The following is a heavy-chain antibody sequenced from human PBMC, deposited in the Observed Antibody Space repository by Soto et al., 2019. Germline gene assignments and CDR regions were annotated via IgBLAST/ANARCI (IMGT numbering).Heavy chain of an antibody. CDR2: IYNSGST. Sequence: SETLSLTCTVSGGSISSGGYYRSWIRQHPGKGLEWIGYIYNSGSTYYNPSLKSRVTISVDTSKNQFSLKLSSVTAADTAVYSCARAPYSSGHNDAFDIWGQGTMVTVSS. CDR1: GGSISSGGYY. J-gene: IGHJ3*02. V-gene: IGHV4-31*03. D-gene: IGHD6-25*01. CDR3: ARAPYSSGHNDAFDI.